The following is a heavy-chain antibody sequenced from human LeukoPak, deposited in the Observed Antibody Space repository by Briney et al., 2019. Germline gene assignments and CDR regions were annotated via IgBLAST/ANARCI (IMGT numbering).Heavy chain of an antibody. V-gene: IGHV4-59*08. CDR1: GGSFSGYY. Sequence: SETLSLTCAVYGGSFSGYYWSWIRQPPGKGLEWIGYIYYSGSTNYNPSLKSRVTISVDTSKNQFSLKLSSVTAADTAVYYCARRGGAARRFNWFDPWGQGTLVTVSS. D-gene: IGHD6-6*01. J-gene: IGHJ5*02. CDR3: ARRGGAARRFNWFDP. CDR2: IYYSGST.